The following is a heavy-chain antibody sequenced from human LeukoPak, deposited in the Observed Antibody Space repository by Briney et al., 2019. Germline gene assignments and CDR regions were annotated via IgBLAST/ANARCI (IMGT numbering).Heavy chain of an antibody. V-gene: IGHV3-23*01. Sequence: PGGSLRLSCAASGFTFSNYAMSWVRQAPGKGLEWVSAISGSGGSTYYADSVKGRFTISRDNSKNTLYLQMNRLRAEDTAVYYCAKDHRGAVGGNIYFDYWGQGTLVTVSS. CDR2: ISGSGGST. CDR3: AKDHRGAVGGNIYFDY. J-gene: IGHJ4*02. CDR1: GFTFSNYA. D-gene: IGHD6-13*01.